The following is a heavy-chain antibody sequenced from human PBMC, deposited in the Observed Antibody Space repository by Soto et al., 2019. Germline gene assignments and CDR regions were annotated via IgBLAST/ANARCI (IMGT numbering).Heavy chain of an antibody. CDR2: IWYDGSNK. J-gene: IGHJ5*02. CDR3: AREGTAMVTYNWFDP. D-gene: IGHD5-18*01. CDR1: GFTFSSYG. V-gene: IGHV3-33*01. Sequence: QVQLVESGGGVVQPGRSLRLSCAASGFTFSSYGMHWVRQAPGKGLEWVAVIWYDGSNKYYADSVKGRFTISRDNSKNTLYLQMNSLRAEDTAVYYWAREGTAMVTYNWFDPWGQGTLVTVSS.